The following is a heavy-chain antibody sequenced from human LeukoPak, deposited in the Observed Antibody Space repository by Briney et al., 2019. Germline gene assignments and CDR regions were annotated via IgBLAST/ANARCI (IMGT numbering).Heavy chain of an antibody. Sequence: ASVKVSCKASGYTFTGYYMHWVRQAPVQGLEWMGWINPNSGGTNYAQKFQGRVTMTRDTSISTAYMELSRLRSDDTAVYYCARVGGYCSSTSCYSWFDPWGQGTLVTVFS. J-gene: IGHJ5*02. V-gene: IGHV1-2*02. D-gene: IGHD2-2*02. CDR2: INPNSGGT. CDR1: GYTFTGYY. CDR3: ARVGGYCSSTSCYSWFDP.